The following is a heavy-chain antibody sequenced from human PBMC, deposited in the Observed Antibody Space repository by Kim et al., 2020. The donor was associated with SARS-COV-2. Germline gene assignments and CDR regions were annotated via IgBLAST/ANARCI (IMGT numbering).Heavy chain of an antibody. CDR3: ARAPGVTIFGVVSSFDI. CDR2: IYYSGST. CDR1: GGSISSYY. Sequence: SETLSLTCTVSGGSISSYYWSWIRQPPGQGLEWIGYIYYSGSTNYNPSLKSRVTISVDTSKNQFTLKLSSVTAADTAVYYCARAPGVTIFGVVSSFDIWGQGTMVTVSS. V-gene: IGHV4-59*01. J-gene: IGHJ3*02. D-gene: IGHD3-3*01.